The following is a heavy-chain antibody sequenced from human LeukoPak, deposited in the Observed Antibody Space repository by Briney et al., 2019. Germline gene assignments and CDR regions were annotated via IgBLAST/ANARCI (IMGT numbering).Heavy chain of an antibody. CDR2: INPSGGST. Sequence: ASVKVSCKASGYTFTSYYMHWVRQAPGQGLEWMGIINPSGGSTSYAQKFQGRVTMTRDTSTSTAYMELRSLRSDDTAVYYCARVGYSNANWFDPWGQGTLVTVSS. CDR1: GYTFTSYY. D-gene: IGHD4-11*01. V-gene: IGHV1-46*01. CDR3: ARVGYSNANWFDP. J-gene: IGHJ5*02.